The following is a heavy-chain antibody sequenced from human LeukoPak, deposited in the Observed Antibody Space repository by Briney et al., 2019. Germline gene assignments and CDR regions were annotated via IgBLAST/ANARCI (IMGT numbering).Heavy chain of an antibody. Sequence: GGSLRLSCVVSGFTFSSYSMNWVRQAPGKGLEWVSYISSSRSTIYYADSVKGRFTTSRDNAKNSLYLQMNSLRAEDTAVYYCAREALGCSSTSCFDAFDIWGQGTMVTVSS. J-gene: IGHJ3*02. D-gene: IGHD2-2*01. CDR1: GFTFSSYS. CDR3: AREALGCSSTSCFDAFDI. CDR2: ISSSRSTI. V-gene: IGHV3-48*01.